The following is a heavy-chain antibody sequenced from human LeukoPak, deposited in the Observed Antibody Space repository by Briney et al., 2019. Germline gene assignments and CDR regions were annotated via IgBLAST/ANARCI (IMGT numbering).Heavy chain of an antibody. J-gene: IGHJ4*02. CDR3: ARLVCSRGSCYVGDY. V-gene: IGHV4-30-4*08. CDR1: GGSISSGDYY. CDR2: IYYSGST. D-gene: IGHD2-15*01. Sequence: PSETLSLTCTVSGGSISSGDYYWSWIRQPPGKGLEWIGYIYYSGSTYYNPSLKSRVTISVDTSKNQFSLKLSSVTAADTAVYYCARLVCSRGSCYVGDYWGQGTLVTVSS.